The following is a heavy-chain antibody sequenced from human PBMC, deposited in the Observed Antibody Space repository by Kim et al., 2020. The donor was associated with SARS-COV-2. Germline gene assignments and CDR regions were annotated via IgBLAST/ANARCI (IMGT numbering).Heavy chain of an antibody. CDR3: ARGWGGFDSSGYFCH. D-gene: IGHD3-22*01. CDR1: GYTFSDYS. Sequence: ASVKVSCKASGYTFSDYSIHWVRQAPGQGLEWMGWINPNTGGAKYAQKFQGGVTITRDTSNSTAYMELTNLKFDDTAVYYCARGWGGFDSSGYFCHWGQGTLVTVSS. J-gene: IGHJ4*03. V-gene: IGHV1-2*02. CDR2: INPNTGGA.